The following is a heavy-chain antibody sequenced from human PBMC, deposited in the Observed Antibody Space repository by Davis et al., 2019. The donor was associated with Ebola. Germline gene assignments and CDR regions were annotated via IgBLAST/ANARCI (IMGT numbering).Heavy chain of an antibody. Sequence: GESLKISCAASGFSFSSYWMSWVRQAPGKGLEWVSYISSSSSTIYYADSVKGRFTISRDNAKNSLYLQMNSLRVEDTAVYYCASRMTTALSWGQGTTVTVSS. CDR3: ASRMTTALS. J-gene: IGHJ6*02. D-gene: IGHD4-11*01. CDR2: ISSSSSTI. V-gene: IGHV3-48*04. CDR1: GFSFSSYW.